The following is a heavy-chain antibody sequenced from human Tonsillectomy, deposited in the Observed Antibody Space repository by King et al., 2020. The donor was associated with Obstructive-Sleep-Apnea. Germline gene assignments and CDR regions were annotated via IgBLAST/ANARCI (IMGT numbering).Heavy chain of an antibody. D-gene: IGHD4-17*01. CDR1: GFTFSNYG. Sequence: VQLVESGGGLVQPGGSLRLSSAASGFTFSNYGMHWVRQAPGKGLEYVSAINNNGGSTYYASSVKGRFTISRDNSKNTLYLQMGSLRVEDMAVYYCARGDGNGDYWNYYYYGMDGWGQGTTVTVSS. J-gene: IGHJ6*02. CDR2: INNNGGST. CDR3: ARGDGNGDYWNYYYYGMDG. V-gene: IGHV3-64*01.